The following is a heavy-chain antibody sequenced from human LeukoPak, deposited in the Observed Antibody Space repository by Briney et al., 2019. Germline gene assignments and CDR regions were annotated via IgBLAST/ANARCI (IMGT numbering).Heavy chain of an antibody. CDR2: INHSGST. Sequence: SETLSLTCAVSGGSISSRNWWGWVRQPPGKGLEWIGEINHSGSTKYNPSLKSRVTISVDKTKNQFSLKLTSVTAADTAVYYCAILAQQLVGGLTWDYWGQGTLVTVSS. CDR3: AILAQQLVGGLTWDY. V-gene: IGHV4-4*02. CDR1: GGSISSRNW. J-gene: IGHJ4*02. D-gene: IGHD6-13*01.